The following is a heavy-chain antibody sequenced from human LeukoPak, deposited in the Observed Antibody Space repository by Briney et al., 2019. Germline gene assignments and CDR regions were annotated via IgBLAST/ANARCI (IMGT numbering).Heavy chain of an antibody. Sequence: SVKVSCKASGGTFSSYAISWVRQAPGQGLEWMGRIIPIFGIANYAQKFQGRVTITADKSTSTAYMELSSLRSEDTAVYYCARDWGEVVTAIPGGWFDPWGQGTLVTVSS. CDR1: GGTFSSYA. J-gene: IGHJ5*02. D-gene: IGHD2-21*02. V-gene: IGHV1-69*04. CDR3: ARDWGEVVTAIPGGWFDP. CDR2: IIPIFGIA.